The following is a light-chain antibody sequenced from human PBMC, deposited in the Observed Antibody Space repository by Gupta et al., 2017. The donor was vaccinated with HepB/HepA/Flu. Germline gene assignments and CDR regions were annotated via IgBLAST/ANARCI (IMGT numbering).Light chain of an antibody. J-gene: IGLJ3*02. V-gene: IGLV2-8*01. CDR1: SSDVGAYNY. Sequence: QSALTQPPSASGSAGQSVTLSCTGTSSDVGAYNYVSWYQQHPGKAPKLMIYEVSKRPSGVPDRFSGSKSGNTASLTVSGLQAEDEADYYCSSDAGSNNWVFGGGTKLTVL. CDR2: EVS. CDR3: SSDAGSNNWV.